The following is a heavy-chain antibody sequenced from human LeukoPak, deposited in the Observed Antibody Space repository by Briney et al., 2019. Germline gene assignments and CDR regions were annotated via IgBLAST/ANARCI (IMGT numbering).Heavy chain of an antibody. CDR1: GFTFSSYA. CDR2: ISYDGSNK. D-gene: IGHD5-18*01. V-gene: IGHV3-30-3*01. CDR3: ARSPNSYGSLFDY. J-gene: IGHJ4*02. Sequence: GSLRLSCAASGFTFSSYAMHWVRQAPGKGLEWVAVISYDGSNKYYADSVKGRFTISRDNSKNTLYLQMNSLRAEDTAVYYCARSPNSYGSLFDYWGQGTLVTVSS.